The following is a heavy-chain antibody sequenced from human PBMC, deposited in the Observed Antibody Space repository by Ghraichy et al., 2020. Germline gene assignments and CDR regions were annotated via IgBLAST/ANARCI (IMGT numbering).Heavy chain of an antibody. CDR1: GASINTRGYY. V-gene: IGHV4-39*01. Sequence: SETLSLTCNVSGASINTRGYYWGWIRQPPGKGLEWIGSIYFNGNTNYNPSLSSRVTTSLDTSKNHFSLELTSVTAADTAIYYCARPILYSSSYFDYWGQGSLVTVSS. CDR2: IYFNGNT. CDR3: ARPILYSSSYFDY. J-gene: IGHJ4*02. D-gene: IGHD6-6*01.